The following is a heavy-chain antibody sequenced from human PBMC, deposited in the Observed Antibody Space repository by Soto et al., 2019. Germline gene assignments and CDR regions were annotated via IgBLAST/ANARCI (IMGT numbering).Heavy chain of an antibody. CDR2: IRSKAYGGTT. CDR1: GFTFGYYA. CDR3: TRKGIKGGWFDP. V-gene: IGHV3-49*04. Sequence: GGSLRLSCTASGFTFGYYAMSWVRQAPGKGLEWVGFIRSKAYGGTTEYAASVKGRFTISRDDSKSIAYLQMNSLKTEDTAVYYCTRKGIKGGWFDPWGQGTLVTVSS. D-gene: IGHD3-16*01. J-gene: IGHJ5*02.